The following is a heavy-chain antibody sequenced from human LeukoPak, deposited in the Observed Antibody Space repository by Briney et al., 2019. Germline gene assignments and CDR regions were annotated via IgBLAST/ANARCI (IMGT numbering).Heavy chain of an antibody. V-gene: IGHV3-7*01. Sequence: GGSLRLSCAASEFTFSSYWMSWVRQAPGKGLEWVANIKQDGSEKYYVDSVKGRFTISRDNAKNSLYLQMNSLRAEDTAVYYCARDYGGSSPFDYWGQGTLVTVSS. D-gene: IGHD4-23*01. CDR1: EFTFSSYW. CDR2: IKQDGSEK. J-gene: IGHJ4*02. CDR3: ARDYGGSSPFDY.